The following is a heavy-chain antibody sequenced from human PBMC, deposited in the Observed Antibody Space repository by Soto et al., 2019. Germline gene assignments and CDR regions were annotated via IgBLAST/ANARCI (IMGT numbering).Heavy chain of an antibody. V-gene: IGHV5-51*01. D-gene: IGHD3-22*01. Sequence: TIPDQGCANSFSSHWIRRHRPHHGKGLEWLGIIYPGGSDIRYSPSFEAHVTISADKSTSTAFLQWSSLKASDTAMYYCATADFYDFDNSNYYRDACDSWGQGTRVTVSS. CDR1: ANSFSSHW. CDR3: ATADFYDFDNSNYYRDACDS. J-gene: IGHJ3*02. CDR2: IYPGGSDI.